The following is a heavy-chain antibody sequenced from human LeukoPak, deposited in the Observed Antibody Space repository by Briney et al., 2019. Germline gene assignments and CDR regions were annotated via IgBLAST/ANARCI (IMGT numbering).Heavy chain of an antibody. CDR3: ARASIAARTGSGWFDP. Sequence: PSETLSLTCTVSGGSISSSNYYWGWIRQPPGKGLEWIGSIYYSGSTYYNPSLKSRVTISVDTSKNQFSLKLSSVTAADTAVYYCARASIAARTGSGWFDPWGQGTLVTVSS. CDR1: GGSISSSNYY. D-gene: IGHD6-6*01. CDR2: IYYSGST. V-gene: IGHV4-39*07. J-gene: IGHJ5*02.